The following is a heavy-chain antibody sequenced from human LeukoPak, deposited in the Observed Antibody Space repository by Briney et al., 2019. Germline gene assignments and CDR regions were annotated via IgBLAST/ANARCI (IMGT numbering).Heavy chain of an antibody. V-gene: IGHV1-69*04. Sequence: GASVKVSCKASGGTFSSYAISWVGQAPGQGLEWMGRIIPIFGIANYAQKFQGRVTITADKSTSTAYMELSSLRSEDTAVYYCARVRWNSGSYHFDYWGQGTLVTVSS. J-gene: IGHJ4*02. D-gene: IGHD1-26*01. CDR3: ARVRWNSGSYHFDY. CDR1: GGTFSSYA. CDR2: IIPIFGIA.